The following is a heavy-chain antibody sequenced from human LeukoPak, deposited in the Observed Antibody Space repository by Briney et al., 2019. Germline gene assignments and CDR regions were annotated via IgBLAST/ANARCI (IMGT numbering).Heavy chain of an antibody. D-gene: IGHD4-23*01. CDR2: IYSGGST. J-gene: IGHJ6*02. CDR1: GFTVSSNY. CDR3: AKLQSDGLRTYYGMDV. Sequence: PGGSLRLSCAASGFTVSSNYMSWVRRAPGKGLEWVSVIYSGGSTYYADSVKGRFTISRDNSKNTLYLQMNSLRAEDTAVYYCAKLQSDGLRTYYGMDVWGQGTTVTVSS. V-gene: IGHV3-53*01.